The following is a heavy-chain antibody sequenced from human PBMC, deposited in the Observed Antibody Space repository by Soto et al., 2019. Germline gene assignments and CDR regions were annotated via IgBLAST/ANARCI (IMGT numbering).Heavy chain of an antibody. J-gene: IGHJ4*02. D-gene: IGHD6-6*01. CDR3: ARATIAPRPSDY. Sequence: GGSLRLSCAASGFTFSSYAMHWVRQAPGKGLEWVAVISYDGSNKYYADSVKGRFTISRDNSKNTLYLQMNSLRAEDTAVYYCARATIAPRPSDYWGQGTLVTVSS. CDR2: ISYDGSNK. V-gene: IGHV3-30-3*01. CDR1: GFTFSSYA.